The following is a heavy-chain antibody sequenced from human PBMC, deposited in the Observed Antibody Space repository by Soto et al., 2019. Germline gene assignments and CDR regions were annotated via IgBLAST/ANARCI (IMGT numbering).Heavy chain of an antibody. CDR2: IYYSGST. V-gene: IGHV4-31*03. CDR1: GGSISSGGYY. CDR3: SRDAGITGTNFYYYYYMDV. Sequence: SETLSLTCTVSGGSISSGGYYWSWIRQHPGKGLEWIGYIYYSGSTYYNMSLKSRVTISVDTSKNQFSMKLSSVTAADTAVYFCSRDAGITGTNFYYYYYMDVWGKGTTVTVSS. D-gene: IGHD1-7*01. J-gene: IGHJ6*03.